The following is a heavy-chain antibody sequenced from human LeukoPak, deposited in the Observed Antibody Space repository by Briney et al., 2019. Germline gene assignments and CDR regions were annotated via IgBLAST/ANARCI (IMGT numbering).Heavy chain of an antibody. V-gene: IGHV3-21*01. Sequence: GGSLRLSCAASGFTFSSYSMNWVRQAPGKGLEWVSSISSSSSYIYYADSVKGRFTISRDNAKNSLYLQMNSLRAEDTAVYYCARGPTYYYDSSGYYYYFDYWGQGTLGTVSS. CDR1: GFTFSSYS. CDR3: ARGPTYYYDSSGYYYYFDY. J-gene: IGHJ4*02. D-gene: IGHD3-22*01. CDR2: ISSSSSYI.